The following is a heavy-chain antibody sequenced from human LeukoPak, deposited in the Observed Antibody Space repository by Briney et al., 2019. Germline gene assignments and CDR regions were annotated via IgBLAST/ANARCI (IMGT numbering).Heavy chain of an antibody. CDR3: ASRIVARY. CDR1: GYSISSGYY. J-gene: IGHJ4*02. Sequence: SETLSLTCTVSGYSISSGYYWGWIRQPPGKGLEWIGSIYHSGSTYYNPSLKSRVTISVDTSKNQFSLKLSSGTAADTAVYYCASRIVARYWGQGTLVTVSS. D-gene: IGHD5-12*01. V-gene: IGHV4-38-2*02. CDR2: IYHSGST.